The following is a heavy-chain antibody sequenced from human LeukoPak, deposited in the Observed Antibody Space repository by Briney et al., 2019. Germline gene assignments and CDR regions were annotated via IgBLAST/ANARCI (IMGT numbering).Heavy chain of an antibody. CDR2: INHGGST. V-gene: IGHV4-34*01. CDR3: ARGTASSTWKYSSIYYFDY. CDR1: GGPFSGYY. Sequence: SETLSLTCAVYGGPFSGYYWSWIRQPPGKGLEWIGEINHGGSTNYNPSLKSRVTISVDTSKNQFSLKLSSVTAADTAVYYCARGTASSTWKYSSIYYFDYWGQGTLVTVSS. D-gene: IGHD6-13*01. J-gene: IGHJ4*02.